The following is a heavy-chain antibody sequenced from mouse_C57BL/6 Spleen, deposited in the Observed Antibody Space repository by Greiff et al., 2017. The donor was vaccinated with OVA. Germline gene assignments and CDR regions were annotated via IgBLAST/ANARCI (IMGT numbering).Heavy chain of an antibody. D-gene: IGHD1-1*01. CDR1: GYAFSSYW. V-gene: IGHV1-80*01. CDR2: IYPGDGDT. J-gene: IGHJ2*01. Sequence: QVQLQQSGAELVKPGASVKISCKASGYAFSSYWMNWVKQRPGKGLEWIGQIYPGDGDTNYNGKFKGKATLTADKSSSTAYMQLSSLTSEDSAVYVCAREGTVVAHYLDYWGQGTTLTVSS. CDR3: AREGTVVAHYLDY.